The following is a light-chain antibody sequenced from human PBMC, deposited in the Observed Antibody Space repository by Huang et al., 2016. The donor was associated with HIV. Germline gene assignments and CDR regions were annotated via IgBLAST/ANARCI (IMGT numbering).Light chain of an antibody. CDR2: GAS. J-gene: IGKJ4*02. V-gene: IGKV3-11*01. Sequence: EVVLTQSPATVSVYPGQGATMSCRASQRVEISVAVYHQNPDQSPRLLVFGASERAAGTTVRFSGSGSGTHFTLTISSLEPDDVGVYYCHQRHNWLTFGGGTKVEI. CDR1: QRVEIS. CDR3: HQRHNWLT.